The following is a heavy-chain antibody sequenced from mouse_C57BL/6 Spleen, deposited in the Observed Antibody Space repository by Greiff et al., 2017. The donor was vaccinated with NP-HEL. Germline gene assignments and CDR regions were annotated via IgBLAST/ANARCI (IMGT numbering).Heavy chain of an antibody. D-gene: IGHD2-5*01. CDR2: IYPGDGDT. Sequence: VQLQQSGAELVKPGASVKISCKASGYAFSSYWMNWVKQRPGKGLEWIGQIYPGDGDTNYNGKFKGKATLTADKSSSTAYMQLSSLTSEDSAVYFCARDSNYEGYAMDYWGQGTSVTVSS. J-gene: IGHJ4*01. V-gene: IGHV1-80*01. CDR1: GYAFSSYW. CDR3: ARDSNYEGYAMDY.